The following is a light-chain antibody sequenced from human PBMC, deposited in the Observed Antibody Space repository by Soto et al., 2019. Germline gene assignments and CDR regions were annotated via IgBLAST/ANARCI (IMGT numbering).Light chain of an antibody. J-gene: IGLJ3*02. CDR3: CSYAGSTTWV. CDR2: EDT. CDR1: SSDVGNYNL. V-gene: IGLV2-23*01. Sequence: QSVLTQPASVSGSPGQSITISCIGTSSDVGNYNLVSWYQQYPGKAPKLTIYEDTKRPSGVSNRFSGSKSGNTASLTISGLQAEDEADYYCCSYAGSTTWVFGGGTKLTVL.